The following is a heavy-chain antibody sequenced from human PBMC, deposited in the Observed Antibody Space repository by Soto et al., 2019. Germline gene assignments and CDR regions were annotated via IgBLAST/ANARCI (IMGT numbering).Heavy chain of an antibody. J-gene: IGHJ4*02. V-gene: IGHV3-7*01. Sequence: GGSLRLSCAASGFTFSSYWMSWVRQAPGKGLEWVANIKQGGSEKYYVDSVKGRFTISRDNAKNSLYLQMNSLRAEDTAVYYCARGRNPTPAPYSSSWYYFDYWGQGTLVTVSS. CDR1: GFTFSSYW. CDR3: ARGRNPTPAPYSSSWYYFDY. D-gene: IGHD6-13*01. CDR2: IKQGGSEK.